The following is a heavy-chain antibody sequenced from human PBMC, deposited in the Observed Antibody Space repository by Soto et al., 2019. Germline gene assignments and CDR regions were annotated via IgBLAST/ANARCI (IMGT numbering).Heavy chain of an antibody. J-gene: IGHJ4*02. V-gene: IGHV1-2*02. D-gene: IGHD4-17*01. CDR1: GYTFAAYY. CDR2: INPTSGGT. Sequence: ASVKVSCKASGYTFAAYYIHWIRQAPGQGLEWMGWINPTSGGTVYAQNFQDRVTMTRDTSISTAYMELRRLNSDDTAVYYCARDPDYGDYWGYFFDSWGQGTPVTVSS. CDR3: ARDPDYGDYWGYFFDS.